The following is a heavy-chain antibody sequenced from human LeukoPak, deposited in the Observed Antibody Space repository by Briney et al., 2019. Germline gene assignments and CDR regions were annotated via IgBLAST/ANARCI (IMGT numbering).Heavy chain of an antibody. CDR3: ALIPSHQPDLDY. V-gene: IGHV3-30*02. Sequence: PGGSLRLSCAASGFTFSSYGMHWVRQAPGKGLEWVAFIRYDGSNKYYADSVKGRFTISRDNSKNTLYLQMNSLRAEDTAVYYCALIPSHQPDLDYWGQGTLVTVSS. CDR1: GFTFSSYG. D-gene: IGHD2-2*01. CDR2: IRYDGSNK. J-gene: IGHJ4*02.